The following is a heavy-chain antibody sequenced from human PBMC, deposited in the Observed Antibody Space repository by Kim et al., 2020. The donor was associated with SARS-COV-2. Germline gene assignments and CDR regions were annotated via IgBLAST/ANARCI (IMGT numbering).Heavy chain of an antibody. V-gene: IGHV3-74*01. D-gene: IGHD1-26*01. Sequence: GGSLRLSCAASGFTFSSYWMHWVRQTPGEGLVWVSRINGDGSTPNYADSVKGRFTISRDNAKNTLFLQMNNLRAEDTSVYFCARGKNSGGAFDIWGQGTMVTVSS. CDR3: ARGKNSGGAFDI. CDR2: INGDGSTP. J-gene: IGHJ3*02. CDR1: GFTFSSYW.